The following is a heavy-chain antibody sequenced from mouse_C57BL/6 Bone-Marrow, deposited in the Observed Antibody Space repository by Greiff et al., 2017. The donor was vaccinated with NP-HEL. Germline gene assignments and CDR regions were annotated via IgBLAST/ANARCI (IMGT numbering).Heavy chain of an antibody. V-gene: IGHV1-82*01. Sequence: QVQLQQSGPELVKPGASVKISCKASGYAFSSSWMNWVKQRPGKGLEWIGRIYPGDGDTNYNGKFKGKATQTADKSSSTAYMQLSSLTSEDSAVYFCARGGYYGSRGDYWYFDVWGTGTTVTVSS. D-gene: IGHD1-1*01. CDR2: IYPGDGDT. J-gene: IGHJ1*03. CDR1: GYAFSSSW. CDR3: ARGGYYGSRGDYWYFDV.